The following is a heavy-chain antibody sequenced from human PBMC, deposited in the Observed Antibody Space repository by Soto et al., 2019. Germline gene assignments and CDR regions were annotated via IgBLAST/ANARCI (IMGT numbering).Heavy chain of an antibody. Sequence: SETLSLTCAVSGGSISSSNWWSWVRQPPGKGLEWIGEIYHSGSTNYNPSLKSRVTISVDKSKNQFSLKLSSVTAADTAVYYCARRVRTTVVTHRSRFDYWGQGTLVTVSS. V-gene: IGHV4-4*02. J-gene: IGHJ4*02. CDR3: ARRVRTTVVTHRSRFDY. CDR1: GGSISSSNW. CDR2: IYHSGST. D-gene: IGHD4-17*01.